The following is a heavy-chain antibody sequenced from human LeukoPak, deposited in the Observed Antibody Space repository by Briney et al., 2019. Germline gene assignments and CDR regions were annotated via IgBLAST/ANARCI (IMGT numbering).Heavy chain of an antibody. D-gene: IGHD2-2*01. V-gene: IGHV3-30*02. CDR3: AKSPIPAPRYYDMDV. CDR1: GFIFSNFG. Sequence: PGGSLRLSCVASGFIFSNFGMHWVRQAPGKGLEWVTFIQYDGGKKYYTDSVTGRFTISRDNSKNTLYLQMHSLTTEDTAVYYCAKSPIPAPRYYDMDVRGKGTTVTVSS. CDR2: IQYDGGKK. J-gene: IGHJ6*04.